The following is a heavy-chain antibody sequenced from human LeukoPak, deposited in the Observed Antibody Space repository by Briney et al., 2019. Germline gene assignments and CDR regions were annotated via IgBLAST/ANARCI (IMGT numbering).Heavy chain of an antibody. V-gene: IGHV4-38-2*02. J-gene: IGHJ5*02. CDR1: GYSISSGFY. D-gene: IGHD6-13*01. CDR3: ARTPPGSSLNWFDP. CDR2: IYHSGSS. Sequence: SETLSLTCTVSGYSISSGFYWGWIRQPPGKGLEWIGGIYHSGSSYYNPSLKSRVTISVDTSKNQFSLKLSSVTAADTAVYYCARTPPGSSLNWFDPWGQGTLVTVSS.